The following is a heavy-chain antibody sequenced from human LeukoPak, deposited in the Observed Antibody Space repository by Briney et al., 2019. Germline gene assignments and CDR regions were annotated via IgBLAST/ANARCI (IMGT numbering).Heavy chain of an antibody. CDR3: AKGPRSPLLWFEELSDYYYGMDV. Sequence: GGSLRLSCAASGFTFSSYAMSWVRQAPGKGLEWVSAISGSGGSTYYADSVKGRFTISRDNSKNTLYLQMNSLRAEDTAVYYCAKGPRSPLLWFEELSDYYYGMDVWGQGTTVTVSS. CDR1: GFTFSSYA. V-gene: IGHV3-23*01. J-gene: IGHJ6*02. D-gene: IGHD3-10*01. CDR2: ISGSGGST.